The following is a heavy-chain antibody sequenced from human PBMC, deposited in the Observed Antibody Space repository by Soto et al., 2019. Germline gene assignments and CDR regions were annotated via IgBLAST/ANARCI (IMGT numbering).Heavy chain of an antibody. CDR3: AGEFLPGQWELLRSAFDI. CDR2: INHSGST. CDR1: GGSFSGYY. J-gene: IGHJ3*02. V-gene: IGHV4-34*01. D-gene: IGHD1-26*01. Sequence: SETLSLTCAVYGGSFSGYYWSWIRQPPGKGLEWIGEINHSGSTNYNPSLKSRVTISVDTSTNQFSMKLRYVTAADTAVYYCAGEFLPGQWELLRSAFDIWGQGTMVTVSS.